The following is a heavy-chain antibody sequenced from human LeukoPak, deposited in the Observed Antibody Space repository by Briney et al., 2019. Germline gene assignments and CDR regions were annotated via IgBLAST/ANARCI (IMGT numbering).Heavy chain of an antibody. Sequence: AGGSLRLSCAASGFTFSNYAMHWVRQAPGKGLEWVAVISYDGSNKYYADSVKGRFTISRDNSKDTLYLQMNSLRAEDTAVYYCAKDFNDCSSTSCLLYYYYYGMDVWGKGTTVTVSS. J-gene: IGHJ6*04. CDR3: AKDFNDCSSTSCLLYYYYYGMDV. D-gene: IGHD2-2*01. CDR2: ISYDGSNK. CDR1: GFTFSNYA. V-gene: IGHV3-30*04.